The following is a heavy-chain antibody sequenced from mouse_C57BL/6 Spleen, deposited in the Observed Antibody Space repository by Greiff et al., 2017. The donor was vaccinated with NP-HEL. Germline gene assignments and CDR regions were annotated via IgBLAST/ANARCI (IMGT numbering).Heavy chain of an antibody. CDR2: IDPSDSET. CDR3: AREGWGNSNYFDY. Sequence: VQLQQPGAELVRPGSSVKLSCKASGYTFTSYWMQWVKQRPIQGLEWIGNIDPSDSETHYNQKFKDKATLTVDKSSSTAYMQLSSLTSEDSAVYYCAREGWGNSNYFDYWGQGTTLTVSS. J-gene: IGHJ2*01. V-gene: IGHV1-52*01. D-gene: IGHD2-1*01. CDR1: GYTFTSYW.